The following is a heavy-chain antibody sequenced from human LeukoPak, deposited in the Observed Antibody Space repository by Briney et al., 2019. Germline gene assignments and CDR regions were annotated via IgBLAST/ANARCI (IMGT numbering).Heavy chain of an antibody. V-gene: IGHV3-23*01. CDR1: GFTFSTYW. D-gene: IGHD6-19*01. J-gene: IGHJ4*02. Sequence: PGGSLRLSCAASGFTFSTYWMHWVRQAPGKGLEWVSAISGSGGSTYYADSVKGRFTISRDNSKNTLYLQMNSLRAEDTAVYYCAKGRIDKYSSGWFFDYWGQGTLVTVSS. CDR2: ISGSGGST. CDR3: AKGRIDKYSSGWFFDY.